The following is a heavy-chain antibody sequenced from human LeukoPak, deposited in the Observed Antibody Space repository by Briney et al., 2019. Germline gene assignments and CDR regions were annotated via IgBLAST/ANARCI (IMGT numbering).Heavy chain of an antibody. CDR2: IYYSGST. D-gene: IGHD1-1*01. CDR1: GGSISSYY. J-gene: IGHJ4*02. V-gene: IGHV4-59*08. Sequence: SETLSLTCTVSGGSISSYYWSWIRQPPGKGLEWIGYIYYSGSTNYNPSLKSRVTISVDTSKNQFSLKLSSVTAADTAVYYCARHVSALRRELDYWGQGTLVTVSS. CDR3: ARHVSALRRELDY.